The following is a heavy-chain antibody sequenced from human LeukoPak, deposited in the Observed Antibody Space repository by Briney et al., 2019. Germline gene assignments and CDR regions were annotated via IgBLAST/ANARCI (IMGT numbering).Heavy chain of an antibody. CDR2: IYYSGST. Sequence: SETLSLTCTVSGGSISSYYWSWIRQPPGKGLEWIGYIYYSGSTNYNPSLKSRVTISVDTSKNQFSLKLSSVTAADTAVYYCARSGVYSGYDFAYWGQGTLDTVSS. CDR1: GGSISSYY. J-gene: IGHJ4*02. CDR3: ARSGVYSGYDFAY. V-gene: IGHV4-59*08. D-gene: IGHD5-12*01.